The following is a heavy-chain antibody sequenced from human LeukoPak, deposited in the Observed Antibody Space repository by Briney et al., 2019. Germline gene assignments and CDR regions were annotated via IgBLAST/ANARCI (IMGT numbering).Heavy chain of an antibody. J-gene: IGHJ4*02. V-gene: IGHV4-59*01. CDR3: ARDRPYGSGSYYNVLDY. D-gene: IGHD3-10*01. CDR1: GGSISSYY. CDR2: IYYSGST. Sequence: SETLSLTCTVSGGSISSYYWSWIRQPPGKGLEWIGYIYYSGSTNYNPSLKSRVTISVDTSKNQFSLKLSSVTAADTAVYYCARDRPYGSGSYYNVLDYWGQGTLVTVSS.